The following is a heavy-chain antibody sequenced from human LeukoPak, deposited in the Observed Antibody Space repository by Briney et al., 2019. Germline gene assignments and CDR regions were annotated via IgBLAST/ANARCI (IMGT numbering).Heavy chain of an antibody. Sequence: ASVKVSCKTSGYTFTNYDIYWVRQAPGQGLGCMGWISGYTGDTEYAQILQGRFTVTTDTSTSTAYMELRSLTYDDTAVYYCARAGYCGDGGCRGGSAFDVWGQGTMVTVSS. CDR2: ISGYTGDT. CDR3: ARAGYCGDGGCRGGSAFDV. CDR1: GYTFTNYD. J-gene: IGHJ3*01. V-gene: IGHV1-18*01. D-gene: IGHD2-15*01.